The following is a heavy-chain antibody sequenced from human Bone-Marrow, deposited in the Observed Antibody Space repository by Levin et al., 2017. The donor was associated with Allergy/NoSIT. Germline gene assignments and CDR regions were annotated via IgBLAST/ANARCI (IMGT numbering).Heavy chain of an antibody. CDR1: GGSISSLDHY. D-gene: IGHD4-11*01. CDR3: ARDRVVYRDYIVADF. J-gene: IGHJ4*02. Sequence: SQTLSLTCTVSGGSISSLDHYWSWLRQPPGKGLEWIGYIYYTGATYYNPSLKSRVSVSVDTSTNHFSLDLSFVTAADTAVFYCARDRVVYRDYIVADFWGQGTLVTVSS. CDR2: IYYTGAT. V-gene: IGHV4-30-4*01.